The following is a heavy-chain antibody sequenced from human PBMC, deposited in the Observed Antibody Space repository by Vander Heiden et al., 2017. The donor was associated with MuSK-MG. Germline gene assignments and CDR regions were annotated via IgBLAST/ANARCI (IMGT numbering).Heavy chain of an antibody. D-gene: IGHD3-22*01. J-gene: IGHJ6*02. CDR3: ARERKHEYYYDSRANYGMDV. CDR2: ISYDGSNK. V-gene: IGHV3-30*04. Sequence: QVQLVESGGGVVQPGRSLSLSCAASGFTFSSYAMHWVRQAPGKGLEWVAVISYDGSNKYYADSVKGRFTISRDNSKNTLYLQMNSLRAEDTAVYYCARERKHEYYYDSRANYGMDVWGQGTTVTVYS. CDR1: GFTFSSYA.